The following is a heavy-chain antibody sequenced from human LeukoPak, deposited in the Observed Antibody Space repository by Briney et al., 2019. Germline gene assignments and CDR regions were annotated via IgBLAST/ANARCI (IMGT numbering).Heavy chain of an antibody. CDR3: ARAPEYGWGSYLLY. CDR2: IHTRGTT. D-gene: IGHD3-10*01. CDR1: DDSITMYY. V-gene: IGHV4-4*07. Sequence: SETLSLTCSVSDDSITMYYWTWIRQPAGKGLEWIGRIHTRGTTNYNPSLKSRVTISVDTPKSQFSLNLSSVTAADTGVYYCARAPEYGWGSYLLYWGQGIQVTVSS. J-gene: IGHJ4*02.